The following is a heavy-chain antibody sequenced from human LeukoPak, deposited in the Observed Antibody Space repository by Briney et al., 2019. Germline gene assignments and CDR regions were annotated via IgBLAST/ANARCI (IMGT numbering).Heavy chain of an antibody. CDR1: GFTFSNLA. CDR3: AKDARRSSGWYFFDH. D-gene: IGHD6-19*01. Sequence: GGSLRLSCVASGFTFSNLAMGWVRQAPGKGLEWVSVISDSGGTTYYADSVKGRFTISRDNSRNTLYLQMNSLRVEDTAVYYCAKDARRSSGWYFFDHWGQGALVTVSS. CDR2: ISDSGGTT. V-gene: IGHV3-23*01. J-gene: IGHJ4*02.